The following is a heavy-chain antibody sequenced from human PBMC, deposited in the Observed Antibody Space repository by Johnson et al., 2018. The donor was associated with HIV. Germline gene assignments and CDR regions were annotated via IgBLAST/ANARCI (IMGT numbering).Heavy chain of an antibody. CDR1: GFTFSSYA. V-gene: IGHV3-30*18. CDR3: AKVRSRWTTFDDAFDI. D-gene: IGHD4-11*01. CDR2: ISYDGNNK. J-gene: IGHJ3*02. Sequence: QVQLVESGGGVVQPGRSLRLSCAASGFTFSSYAMHWVHQAPGKGLEWVAVISYDGNNKYYADSVKGRFTISRDNSKNTLYLQMNSLRPEDTAVYYYAKVRSRWTTFDDAFDIWGPGTLVTVSS.